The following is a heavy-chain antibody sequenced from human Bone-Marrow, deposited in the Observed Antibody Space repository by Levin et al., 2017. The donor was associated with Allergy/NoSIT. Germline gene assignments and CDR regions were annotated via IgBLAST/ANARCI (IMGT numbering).Heavy chain of an antibody. Sequence: PGGSLRLSCAVYGGSFSGYYWSWIRQPPGKGLEWIGEINHSGSTNYNPSLKSRVTISVDTSKNQFSLKLSSVTAADTAVYYCATTYGSGSNNWFDPWGQGTLVTVSS. CDR1: GGSFSGYY. J-gene: IGHJ5*02. CDR3: ATTYGSGSNNWFDP. V-gene: IGHV4-34*01. D-gene: IGHD3-10*01. CDR2: INHSGST.